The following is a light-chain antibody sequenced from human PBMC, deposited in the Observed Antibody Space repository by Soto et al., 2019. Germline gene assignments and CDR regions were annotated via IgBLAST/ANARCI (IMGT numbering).Light chain of an antibody. J-gene: IGKJ1*01. V-gene: IGKV3-20*01. CDR1: QSVSSSY. CDR3: QQYGRSPWT. Sequence: EIVLMQSPGTLSSSPGERATLSCRASQSVSSSYLAWYQQKPGQAPRLLIYGASSRATGIPDRFGGSGSGTDFTLTVSSLEPEDFAVYYCQQYGRSPWTFGQGTKVDIK. CDR2: GAS.